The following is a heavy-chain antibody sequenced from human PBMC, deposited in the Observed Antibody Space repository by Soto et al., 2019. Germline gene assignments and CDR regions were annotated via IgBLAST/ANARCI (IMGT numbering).Heavy chain of an antibody. D-gene: IGHD3-9*01. J-gene: IGHJ4*02. Sequence: GGSLRLSCAASGFTVSSNYMSWVRQAPGKGLEWVSVIYSGGSTYYADSVKGRFTISRANSKTTLYLQMNSLRAEDTAVYYCARSPDILTGYRLYYFDYWGQGTLVTVSS. CDR2: IYSGGST. V-gene: IGHV3-66*01. CDR3: ARSPDILTGYRLYYFDY. CDR1: GFTVSSNY.